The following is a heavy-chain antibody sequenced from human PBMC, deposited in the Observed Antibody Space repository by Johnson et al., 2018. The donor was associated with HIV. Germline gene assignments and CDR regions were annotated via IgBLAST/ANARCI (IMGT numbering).Heavy chain of an antibody. CDR2: IGVAGDT. D-gene: IGHD5-24*01. CDR3: ARDQWMAGDAFDI. Sequence: VHLVESGGGVVQPGGSLRLSCAASGFTFSSYDMHWVRQATGKGLEWVSGIGVAGDTYYPGSAKCRFTISRENAKNSLYLQMNSLRAEDTAVYYCARDQWMAGDAFDIWGQGTVVTVSS. CDR1: GFTFSSYD. V-gene: IGHV3-13*01. J-gene: IGHJ3*02.